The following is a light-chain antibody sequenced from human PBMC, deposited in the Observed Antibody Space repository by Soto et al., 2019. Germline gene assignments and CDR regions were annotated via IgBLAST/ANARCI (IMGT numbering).Light chain of an antibody. CDR2: GSS. Sequence: EIVMTQYPDTLSVSPWETVTLSCRASQSVRTNLAWYQHKPGQSPRLLIYGSSKRATGLPARFSGSGSGTEFTLTISSLQSEDFAVYYCQQYNDNWPTFGQGTKVDI. V-gene: IGKV3-15*01. CDR3: QQYNDNWPT. CDR1: QSVRTN. J-gene: IGKJ1*01.